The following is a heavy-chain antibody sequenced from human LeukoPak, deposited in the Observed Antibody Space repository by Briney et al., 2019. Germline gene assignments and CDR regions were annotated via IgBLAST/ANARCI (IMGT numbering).Heavy chain of an antibody. CDR3: ASRSPGYSSSWYDLMAY. J-gene: IGHJ4*02. Sequence: GASVKVSCKASGYTFPSYFMHWVRQAPGQGLEWMGIINPTGGSTTYAQKFQGRVTMTRDTSTSTVYMELSSLRSDDTAVYYCASRSPGYSSSWYDLMAYWGQGTLVTVSS. V-gene: IGHV1-46*01. D-gene: IGHD6-13*01. CDR1: GYTFPSYF. CDR2: INPTGGST.